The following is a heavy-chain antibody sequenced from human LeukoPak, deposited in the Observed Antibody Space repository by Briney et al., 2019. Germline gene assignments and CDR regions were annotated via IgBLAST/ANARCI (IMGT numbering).Heavy chain of an antibody. Sequence: ASETLSLTCSVSNGSMNSGDYYWSWIRQTPGKGLEWIGYIFYSGTTYYNPSLKSRVTISVDTSKNQFSLKLSSVTAADTAVYYCARDERDSSGLGYLQDWGQGTLVIVSS. D-gene: IGHD3-22*01. V-gene: IGHV4-30-4*08. J-gene: IGHJ1*01. CDR2: IFYSGTT. CDR1: NGSMNSGDYY. CDR3: ARDERDSSGLGYLQD.